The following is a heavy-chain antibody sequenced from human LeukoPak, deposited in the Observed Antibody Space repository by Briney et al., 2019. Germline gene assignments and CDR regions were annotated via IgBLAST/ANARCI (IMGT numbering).Heavy chain of an antibody. D-gene: IGHD3-22*01. CDR2: IRSKANSYAT. Sequence: GGSLTLSCAASGFTLSGSAMHWVRQASGKGLEWVGRIRSKANSYATAYAASVKGRFTISRDDSKNTAYLQMNSLKTEDTAVYYCTSSPNYDSSGYGPNWGQGTLVTVSS. CDR3: TSSPNYDSSGYGPN. V-gene: IGHV3-73*01. J-gene: IGHJ4*02. CDR1: GFTLSGSA.